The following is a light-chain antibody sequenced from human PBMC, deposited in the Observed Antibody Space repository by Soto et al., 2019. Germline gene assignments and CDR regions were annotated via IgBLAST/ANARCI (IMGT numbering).Light chain of an antibody. V-gene: IGKV3-20*01. Sequence: IVLTHSPATLSLSPWERGTLSFRASQSVRNNHLAWFQKKPGQSPRLLIYGASSRATGIPDRFSGSGSGTDFALTISRLEPEDFAVYYCQHYGGSPRLNFGGGTKVDIK. CDR3: QHYGGSPRLN. CDR1: QSVRNNH. CDR2: GAS. J-gene: IGKJ4*01.